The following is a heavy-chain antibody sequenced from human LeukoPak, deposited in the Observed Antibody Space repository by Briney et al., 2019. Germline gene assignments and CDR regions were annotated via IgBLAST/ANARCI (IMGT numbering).Heavy chain of an antibody. CDR1: GFTFRIYW. CDR2: INQDGSVK. D-gene: IGHD3-22*01. V-gene: IGHV3-7*01. Sequence: PGGSLRLSCAASGFTFRIYWMSWVRQAPGKGLEWVANINQDGSVKFYVDSVKGRLTISRDNTKNSLYLQMNSLRAEDTAVYYCATSRDSSGVDWGQGNLVTVSS. J-gene: IGHJ4*02. CDR3: ATSRDSSGVD.